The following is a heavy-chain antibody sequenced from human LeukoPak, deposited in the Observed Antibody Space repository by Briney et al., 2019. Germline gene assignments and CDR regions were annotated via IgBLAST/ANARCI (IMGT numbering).Heavy chain of an antibody. J-gene: IGHJ4*02. CDR3: ARDGGNDSSGYYCDY. Sequence: SQTLSLTCTVSGGSISSGGYYWSWIRQPPGKGLEWIGYIYHSGSTYYNPSLKSRVTISVDTSKNQFSLKLSSVTAADTAVYYCARDGGNDSSGYYCDYWGQGTLVTVSS. D-gene: IGHD3-22*01. CDR2: IYHSGST. V-gene: IGHV4-30-2*01. CDR1: GGSISSGGYY.